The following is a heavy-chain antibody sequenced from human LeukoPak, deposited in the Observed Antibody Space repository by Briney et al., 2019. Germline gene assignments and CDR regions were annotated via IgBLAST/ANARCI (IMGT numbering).Heavy chain of an antibody. D-gene: IGHD3-22*01. CDR3: ARWPDYFDTSRYYYGMDV. Sequence: GGSLRLSCAASGFTVSSNYMSWVRQAPGKGLEWISVMCSGGNTFYADSVKGRFTISRDNSKNTLYLQMNSLRAEDTAVYYCARWPDYFDTSRYYYGMDVWGQGTTVTVSS. J-gene: IGHJ6*02. CDR2: MCSGGNT. V-gene: IGHV3-53*01. CDR1: GFTVSSNY.